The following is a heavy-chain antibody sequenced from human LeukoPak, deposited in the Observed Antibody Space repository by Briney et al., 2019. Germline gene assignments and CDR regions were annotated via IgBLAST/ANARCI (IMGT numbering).Heavy chain of an antibody. D-gene: IGHD5-18*01. V-gene: IGHV1-18*01. CDR2: ISAYNGNT. CDR1: GYTFTSYG. CDR3: ARDQAMGYFDY. J-gene: IGHJ4*02. Sequence: GASVKVSCKASGYTFTSYGISWVRQAPGQGLEWMGWISAYNGNTNYAQKFQGRVTITRDTSASTAYMELSSLRSEDTAVYYCARDQAMGYFDYWGQGTLVTVSS.